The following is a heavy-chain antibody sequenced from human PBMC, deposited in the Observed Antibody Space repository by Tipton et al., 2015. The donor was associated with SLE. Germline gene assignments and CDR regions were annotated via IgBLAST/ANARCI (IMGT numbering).Heavy chain of an antibody. Sequence: TLSLTCIVSGDSISSTSYYWGWIRQPPGKGLEWVGTVYYTGNTFYNPSLKSRVTISVDTPKNQFSLKLRSVTAADTVVYYCARDEYRYDATGYHLLGHFDFWGQGTLVTVSS. CDR2: VYYTGNT. CDR1: GDSISSTSYY. CDR3: ARDEYRYDATGYHLLGHFDF. V-gene: IGHV4-39*07. J-gene: IGHJ4*02. D-gene: IGHD3-22*01.